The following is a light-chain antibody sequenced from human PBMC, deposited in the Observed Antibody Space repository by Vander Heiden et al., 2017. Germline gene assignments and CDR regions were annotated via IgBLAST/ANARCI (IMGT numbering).Light chain of an antibody. CDR2: LGS. CDR3: MQALQTPYT. J-gene: IGKJ2*01. Sequence: IVMTQSPLSLPVTPGEPASISCRSSKSLLYSYGNDHLDWYLQKPGQSPQLLIYLGSNRASGVPDRFSGTGSGTDFTLKISRVEAEDVGVYYCMQALQTPYTFGQGTKLEIK. CDR1: KSLLYSYGNDH. V-gene: IGKV2-28*01.